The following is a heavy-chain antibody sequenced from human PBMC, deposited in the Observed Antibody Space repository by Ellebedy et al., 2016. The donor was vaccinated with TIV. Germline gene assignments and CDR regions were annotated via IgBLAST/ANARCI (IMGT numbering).Heavy chain of an antibody. CDR2: IYNSVIT. CDR3: AGGYSSGWTDY. J-gene: IGHJ4*02. Sequence: MPGGSLRLSCTVSGGSISSNYWDWIRQPPGKGLEWIGYIYNSVITNYNPSLKSRVTMSVDTSKNQFSLKLSSVTAADTAVYYCAGGYSSGWTDYWGQGTLVTVSS. V-gene: IGHV4-59*12. D-gene: IGHD6-19*01. CDR1: GGSISSNY.